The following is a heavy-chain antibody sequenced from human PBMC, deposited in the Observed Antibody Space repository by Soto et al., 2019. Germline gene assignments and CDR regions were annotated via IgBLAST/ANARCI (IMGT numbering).Heavy chain of an antibody. D-gene: IGHD3-22*01. CDR1: GGTFSSYT. J-gene: IGHJ4*02. CDR2: ITPMFGTP. CDR3: ARDGTLYDSRAYYYLY. V-gene: IGHV1-69*13. Sequence: SVKVSCKASGGTFSSYTITWVRQAPGQGLEWMGGITPMFGTPNYAQKFRGRVTITADESTSTAYMELRSLRSEDTAMYFCARDGTLYDSRAYYYLYWGQGTLVTVSS.